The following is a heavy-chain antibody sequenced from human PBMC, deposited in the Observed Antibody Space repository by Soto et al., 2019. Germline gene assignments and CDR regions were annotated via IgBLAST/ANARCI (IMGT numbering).Heavy chain of an antibody. Sequence: PGGSLRLSCAASGFTVSSNYMSWVRQAPGKGLEWVSVIYSGGSTYYADSVKGRFTISRDNSKNTLHLQMNSLRAEDTAVYYCARDSIAVAGSDAFDIWGQGTMVTVSS. CDR2: IYSGGST. J-gene: IGHJ3*02. CDR1: GFTVSSNY. CDR3: ARDSIAVAGSDAFDI. V-gene: IGHV3-53*01. D-gene: IGHD6-19*01.